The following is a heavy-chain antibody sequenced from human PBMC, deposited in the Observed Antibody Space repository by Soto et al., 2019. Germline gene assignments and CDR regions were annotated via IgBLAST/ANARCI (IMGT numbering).Heavy chain of an antibody. J-gene: IGHJ6*02. D-gene: IGHD4-4*01. CDR1: GGSLGSYY. V-gene: IGHV4-59*03. Sequence: SETLSLTCTVSGGSLGSYYWSWIRQPPGKGLEWIGYVFYTGRSNYNASLKSRVSISLGTSQYPFSLKLSFVTAADTGVYYCAKDGDGRMTTNPYCYNGMDVWGPGTTVTVSS. CDR2: VFYTGRS. CDR3: AKDGDGRMTTNPYCYNGMDV.